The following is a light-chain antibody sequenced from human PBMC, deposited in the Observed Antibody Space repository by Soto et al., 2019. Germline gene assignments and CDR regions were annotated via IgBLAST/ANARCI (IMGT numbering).Light chain of an antibody. CDR1: QSVSY. CDR2: GAS. CDR3: QQYDSSPPAWT. J-gene: IGKJ1*01. V-gene: IGKV3-20*01. Sequence: ETVLTQSPGTLSLSPGERVTLSCIASQSVSYLAWYQQKPGPAPRLLIYGASSSATGIPDRFSGRGSGTDFTLTISILEPEDFAVYDCQQYDSSPPAWTFGQGTTVEVK.